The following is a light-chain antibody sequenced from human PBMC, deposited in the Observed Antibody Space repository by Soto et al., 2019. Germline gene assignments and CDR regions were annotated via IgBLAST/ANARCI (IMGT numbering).Light chain of an antibody. J-gene: IGLJ3*02. CDR1: SNDVGSYNF. CDR3: CSYAGSSIWV. CDR2: EDN. Sequence: QSVLTQPASVSGSPGQSITISCTGTSNDVGSYNFVSWYQQHPGKAPKLMIYEDNKRPSGVSNRFSGSKSGNTASLTISGLQAEDEADYCCCSYAGSSIWVFGGGTKLTVL. V-gene: IGLV2-23*01.